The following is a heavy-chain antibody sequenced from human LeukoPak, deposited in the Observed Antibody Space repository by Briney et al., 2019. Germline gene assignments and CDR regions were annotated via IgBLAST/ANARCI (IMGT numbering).Heavy chain of an antibody. CDR3: ARAADILTGYAPGDY. V-gene: IGHV1-69*01. CDR2: IIPIFGTA. D-gene: IGHD3-9*01. J-gene: IGHJ4*02. Sequence: ASVKVSCKASGGTFSSYAISWVRQAPGQGLEWMGGIIPIFGTANYAQKFQGRVTITADESTSTAYMELSSLRSEDTAVYYCARAADILTGYAPGDYWGQGTLVTVSS. CDR1: GGTFSSYA.